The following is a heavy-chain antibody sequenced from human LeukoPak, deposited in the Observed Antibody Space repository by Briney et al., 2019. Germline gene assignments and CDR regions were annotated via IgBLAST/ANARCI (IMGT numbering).Heavy chain of an antibody. J-gene: IGHJ4*02. D-gene: IGHD5-12*01. CDR1: GFTFSSYE. V-gene: IGHV3-48*03. CDR3: ARDRVPGYSGYDFDY. CDR2: ISSSGSTI. Sequence: GGSLRLSCAASGFTFSSYEMNWVRQAPGKGLEWVSYISSSGSTIYYADSVKGRFTISRDNAKNSLFLQMNSLRAEDTAVYYCARDRVPGYSGYDFDYWGRGTLVTVSS.